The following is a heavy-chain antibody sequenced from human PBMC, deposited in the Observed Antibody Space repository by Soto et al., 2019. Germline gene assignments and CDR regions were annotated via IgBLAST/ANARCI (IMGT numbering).Heavy chain of an antibody. CDR2: IFHTGST. CDR3: ARADGDFFYQFDY. V-gene: IGHV4-38-2*01. Sequence: PSETLSLTCAVSGYSISSGYFWGWIRQSPGKGLEWIGSIFHTGSTFYNPSLKSRVTISVDTSKNQFSLKLSSVTAADTAVYYCARADGDFFYQFDYWGQGTLVTVSS. J-gene: IGHJ4*02. D-gene: IGHD4-17*01. CDR1: GYSISSGYF.